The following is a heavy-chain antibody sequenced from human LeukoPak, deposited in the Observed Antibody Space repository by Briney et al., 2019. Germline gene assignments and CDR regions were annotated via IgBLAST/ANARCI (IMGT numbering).Heavy chain of an antibody. CDR2: IKSRPDGGRT. D-gene: IGHD2-15*01. Sequence: PGGSLRLSCAGSGITLSNVWMSWVRQAPGKGPEWVGRIKSRPDGGRTDFSAPAKGRFNISRDDSKNTLYLQMTSLKTEDTAVYYCTTGAIVVVPGTPDDFWGQGTLVTVSS. CDR3: TTGAIVVVPGTPDDF. CDR1: GITLSNVW. V-gene: IGHV3-15*01. J-gene: IGHJ4*02.